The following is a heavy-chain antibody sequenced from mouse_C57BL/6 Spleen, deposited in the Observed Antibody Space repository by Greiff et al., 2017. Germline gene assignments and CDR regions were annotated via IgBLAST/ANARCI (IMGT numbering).Heavy chain of an antibody. J-gene: IGHJ2*01. V-gene: IGHV1-42*01. CDR2: INPCTGGT. CDR1: GYSFTRYY. CDR3: ARYYCSYYIDY. D-gene: IGHD1-1*01. Sequence: VQLQQSGPELVKPGASVKISCKASGYSFTRYYMNWVKQSPEKSLEWIGEINPCTGGTTYNQKFKAKATLTVDKSSSTAYMQLKRLTSEDSAVYYCARYYCSYYIDYWGQGTTLTVSS.